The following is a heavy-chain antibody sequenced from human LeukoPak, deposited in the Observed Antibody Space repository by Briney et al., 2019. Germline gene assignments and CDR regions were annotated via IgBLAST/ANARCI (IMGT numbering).Heavy chain of an antibody. V-gene: IGHV3-21*01. CDR1: GFTFSSYS. CDR3: AAVAGTGDDY. Sequence: GGSLRLSCAASGFTFSSYSMNWVRQAPGKGLEWVSSISSSSSYIYYADSVKGRFTISGDNAKNSLYLQMNSLRAEDTAVYYVAAVAGTGDDYWGQGTLVTVSS. D-gene: IGHD6-19*01. J-gene: IGHJ4*02. CDR2: ISSSSSYI.